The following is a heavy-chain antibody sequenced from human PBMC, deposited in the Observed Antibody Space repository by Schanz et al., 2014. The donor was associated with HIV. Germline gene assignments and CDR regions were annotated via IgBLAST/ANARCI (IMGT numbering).Heavy chain of an antibody. CDR3: ARDAASHSYGSTMDV. Sequence: EVQLLESGGDLVQPGGSLRLSCTGFGFTFGDYAMNWVRQAPGKGLEWVSCISWNSGSIGYADSVKGRFTISRDNAKNSLYLQMNSLRAEDTAVYYCARDAASHSYGSTMDVWGQGTTVTVSS. J-gene: IGHJ6*02. CDR2: ISWNSGSI. V-gene: IGHV3-9*01. D-gene: IGHD5-18*01. CDR1: GFTFGDYA.